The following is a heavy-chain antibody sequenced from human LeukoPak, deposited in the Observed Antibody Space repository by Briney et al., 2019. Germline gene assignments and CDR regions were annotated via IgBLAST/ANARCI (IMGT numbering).Heavy chain of an antibody. Sequence: PGGSLRLSCAASGFTFNTYAMSWVRQAPGKGLEWVSAISDSGGSAYYADSVKGRFTISRDNSKNTLYLQMDTLRAEDTAVYYCTRGMGTSGWYYFDYWGQGTLVTVSS. D-gene: IGHD2-8*01. CDR1: GFTFNTYA. J-gene: IGHJ4*02. CDR3: TRGMGTSGWYYFDY. V-gene: IGHV3-23*01. CDR2: ISDSGGSA.